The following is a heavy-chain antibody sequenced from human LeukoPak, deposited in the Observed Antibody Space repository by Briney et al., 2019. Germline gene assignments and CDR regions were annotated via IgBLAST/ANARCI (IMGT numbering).Heavy chain of an antibody. D-gene: IGHD6-13*01. CDR2: IKTKGEGGTV. J-gene: IGHJ4*02. CDR1: GFTFSNAW. CDR3: AKDQGSSSWYLDY. Sequence: GGSLRLSCATSGFTFSNAWMTWVRQAQGKGREWVGRIKTKGEGGTVDYAAPVKGRFTISRDNSKNTLYLQMNSLRAEDTAVYYCAKDQGSSSWYLDYWGQGTLVTVSS. V-gene: IGHV3-15*01.